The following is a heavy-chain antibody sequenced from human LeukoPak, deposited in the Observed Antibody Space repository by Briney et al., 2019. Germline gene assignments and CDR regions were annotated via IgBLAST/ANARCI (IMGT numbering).Heavy chain of an antibody. D-gene: IGHD5-24*01. CDR3: ARDGYNYGGDY. J-gene: IGHJ4*02. CDR2: IYYSGST. Sequence: SETLSLTCTVSGGSISSSSYYWGWIRQPPGKGLEWIGSIYYSGSTYYNPSLKSRVTISVDTSKNQFSLKLSSVTAADTAVYYCARDGYNYGGDYWGQGTLVTVSS. V-gene: IGHV4-39*07. CDR1: GGSISSSSYY.